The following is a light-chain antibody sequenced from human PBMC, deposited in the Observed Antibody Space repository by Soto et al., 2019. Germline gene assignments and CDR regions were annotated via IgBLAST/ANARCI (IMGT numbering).Light chain of an antibody. CDR3: SSFAGRYTQV. J-gene: IGLJ1*01. CDR1: NSDVGGYNY. Sequence: QSTLTQPRSVSGSPGQAVTFSCTGTNSDVGGYNYVSWYQQHPDKAPKLMIYDVSKRPSGVPDRFSGSKSGNTASLTISGLRAEDEADYFCSSFAGRYTQVCGTGTKVTVL. CDR2: DVS. V-gene: IGLV2-11*01.